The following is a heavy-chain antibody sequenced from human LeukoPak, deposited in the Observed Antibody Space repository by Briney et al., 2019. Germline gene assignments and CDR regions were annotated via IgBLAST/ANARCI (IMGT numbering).Heavy chain of an antibody. CDR2: ISSSSSYI. J-gene: IGHJ4*02. V-gene: IGHV3-21*01. Sequence: TGGSLRLSCAASGFTFSSYSMNWVRQAPGKGLEWVSSISSSSSYIHYADSVKGRFTISRDNANNSLYLQMNSLRAEDTAVYYCARDPAGVDGDYFDYWGQGTLVTVSS. CDR1: GFTFSSYS. CDR3: ARDPAGVDGDYFDY. D-gene: IGHD5-12*01.